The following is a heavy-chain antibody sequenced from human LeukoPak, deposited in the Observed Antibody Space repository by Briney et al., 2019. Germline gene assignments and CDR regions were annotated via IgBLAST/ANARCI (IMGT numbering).Heavy chain of an antibody. CDR2: ISSSSSTI. Sequence: GGSLRLSCAASGFTFSSYSMNWVRQAPGKGLEWVSYISSSSSTIYYADSVKGRFTISRDNAKNSLYLQMNSLRAEDTAVYYCARDGCSSTSCWDYWGQGTLVTVSS. D-gene: IGHD2-2*01. CDR1: GFTFSSYS. V-gene: IGHV3-48*01. CDR3: ARDGCSSTSCWDY. J-gene: IGHJ4*02.